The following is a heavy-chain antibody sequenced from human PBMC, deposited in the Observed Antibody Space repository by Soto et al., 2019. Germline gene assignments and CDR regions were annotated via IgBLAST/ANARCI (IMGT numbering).Heavy chain of an antibody. CDR3: AREEKQLSRYGGDFDY. CDR2: IYYIGTT. CDR1: DGSVNTGNYY. V-gene: IGHV4-61*01. D-gene: IGHD3-16*01. Sequence: QVQLQESGPGLVKPSETLSLTCSVSDGSVNTGNYYWSWIRQPPGKGLEGIGHIYYIGTTNYNPHLKSRVTIAVDTSKNQFSLKVTSVTAADTAVYFCAREEKQLSRYGGDFDYWGQGILVTVSS. J-gene: IGHJ4*02.